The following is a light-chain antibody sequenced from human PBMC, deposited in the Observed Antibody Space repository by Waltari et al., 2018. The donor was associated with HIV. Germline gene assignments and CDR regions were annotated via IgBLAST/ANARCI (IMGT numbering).Light chain of an antibody. Sequence: QSVRTQPPSVSGAPGQRVTISCTGSSSNIGAGYDVHWYQQLPGTAPKLLIYGTSNRPSGVPDRFSGSNSGTSASLAITGLQAEDEADYYCQSYDSSLSGHVVFGGGTKLTVL. CDR2: GTS. CDR3: QSYDSSLSGHVV. J-gene: IGLJ2*01. CDR1: SSNIGAGYD. V-gene: IGLV1-40*01.